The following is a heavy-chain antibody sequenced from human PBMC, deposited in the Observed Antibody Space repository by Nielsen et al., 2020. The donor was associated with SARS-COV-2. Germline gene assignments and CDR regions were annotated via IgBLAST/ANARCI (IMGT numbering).Heavy chain of an antibody. J-gene: IGHJ6*02. Sequence: GESLKISCAASGFTFSQFAMAWVRRAPGKGLEWISAISGSGRDTYDIESVRGRFTVSRDNSRNILYLQMDSLRAEDTAVYYCAKTGDYFVVVPAATLDVWGQGTTVTVSS. CDR1: GFTFSQFA. CDR2: ISGSGRDT. CDR3: AKTGDYFVVVPAATLDV. V-gene: IGHV3-23*01. D-gene: IGHD2-2*01.